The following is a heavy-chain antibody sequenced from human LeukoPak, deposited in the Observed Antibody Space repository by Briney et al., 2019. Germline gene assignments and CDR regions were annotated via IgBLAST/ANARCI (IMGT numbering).Heavy chain of an antibody. CDR3: ARDGGSNRTSYFDY. CDR2: IYTSGST. CDR1: GGSISSYY. J-gene: IGHJ4*02. Sequence: SETLSLTCTVSGGSISSYYWSWIRQPAGKGLEWIGRIYTSGSTNYNPSLKSRVTMSVDTSKNQFSLTLSSVTAADTAVYYCARDGGSNRTSYFDYWGQGTLVTLSS. V-gene: IGHV4-4*07. D-gene: IGHD2/OR15-2a*01.